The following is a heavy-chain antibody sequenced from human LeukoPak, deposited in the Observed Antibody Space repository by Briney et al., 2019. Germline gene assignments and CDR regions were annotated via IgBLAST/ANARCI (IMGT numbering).Heavy chain of an antibody. Sequence: SETLSLTCAVSGGSISSGGYYWSWIRQPPGKGLEWIGYIYHSGSTYYNPSLKSRVTISVDRSKNQFSLKLSSVTAADTAVYYCARAGSPAYDAFDIWGQGTMVTVSS. V-gene: IGHV4-30-2*01. D-gene: IGHD6-13*01. CDR3: ARAGSPAYDAFDI. CDR2: IYHSGST. J-gene: IGHJ3*02. CDR1: GGSISSGGYY.